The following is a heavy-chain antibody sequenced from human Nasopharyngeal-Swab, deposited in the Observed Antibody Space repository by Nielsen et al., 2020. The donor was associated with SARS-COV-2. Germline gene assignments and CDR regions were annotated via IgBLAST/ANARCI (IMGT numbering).Heavy chain of an antibody. J-gene: IGHJ4*02. CDR1: GFIFHSFA. Sequence: GGSLRLSCAASGFIFHSFAMHWVRQAPGKGLEWVAVISYDGNNKYYADSVKGRFTISRDNSKNTLYLQMNSLRAEDTAVYYCARDKGGYRYFDYWGQGTLVTVSS. D-gene: IGHD5-18*01. V-gene: IGHV3-30*04. CDR2: ISYDGNNK. CDR3: ARDKGGYRYFDY.